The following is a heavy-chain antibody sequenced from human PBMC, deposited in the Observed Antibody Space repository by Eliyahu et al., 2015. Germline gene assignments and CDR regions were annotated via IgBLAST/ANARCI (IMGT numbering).Heavy chain of an antibody. J-gene: IGHJ4*02. Sequence: QLQLQESGPGLVKPSETLSLTCTVSGGSISSSTYYWGWFRQPPGKGLEWIGSIYYSGTTYYNPSLKSPVTISVDKSRNQFSLRLNSVTAADAAVYYCARHVAIAAHPDSDYWGQGTLVTVSS. D-gene: IGHD6-6*01. CDR3: ARHVAIAAHPDSDY. CDR2: IYYSGTT. CDR1: GGSISSSTYY. V-gene: IGHV4-39*01.